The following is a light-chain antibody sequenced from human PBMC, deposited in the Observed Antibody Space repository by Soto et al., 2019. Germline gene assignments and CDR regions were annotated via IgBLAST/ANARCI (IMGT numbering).Light chain of an antibody. Sequence: QSALTQPASVSGSPGQSITISCTGTSSDVGGYNYVSWYQQHPGKAPKLMIYDVSNRPSGVSNRFSGSKSGNTASLTISGRQAEDEADYYCSSYTSSSTRVVFGGGTKVNVL. J-gene: IGLJ2*01. CDR2: DVS. V-gene: IGLV2-14*01. CDR3: SSYTSSSTRVV. CDR1: SSDVGGYNY.